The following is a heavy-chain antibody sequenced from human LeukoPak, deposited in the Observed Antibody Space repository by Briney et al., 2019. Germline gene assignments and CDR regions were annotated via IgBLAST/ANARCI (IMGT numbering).Heavy chain of an antibody. CDR1: RDSIISYY. J-gene: IGHJ1*01. D-gene: IGHD3-3*01. V-gene: IGHV4-4*07. Sequence: PSGSLSVTCTVPRDSIISYYWNWIRHPPGRGLECIWRVYTSGSPNFNPSLTSPVNMSVDTSKNQFSLKLSSVTAADTAVYYCARGGVVTQPGYFQHWGQGTLVTVSS. CDR2: VYTSGSP. CDR3: ARGGVVTQPGYFQH.